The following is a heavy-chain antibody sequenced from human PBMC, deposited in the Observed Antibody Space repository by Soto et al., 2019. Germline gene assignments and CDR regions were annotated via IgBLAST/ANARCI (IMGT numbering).Heavy chain of an antibody. CDR3: AKSHMVRGVTLTNNYYYYGMDV. J-gene: IGHJ6*02. V-gene: IGHV3-23*01. Sequence: PGGSLRLSCAASGFTFNSYAMSWVRQAPGKGLEWVSAISGSGGSTYYADSVKGRFTISRDNSKNTLYLQMNSLRAEDTAVYYCAKSHMVRGVTLTNNYYYYGMDVWGQGTTVTVSS. CDR1: GFTFNSYA. CDR2: ISGSGGST. D-gene: IGHD3-10*01.